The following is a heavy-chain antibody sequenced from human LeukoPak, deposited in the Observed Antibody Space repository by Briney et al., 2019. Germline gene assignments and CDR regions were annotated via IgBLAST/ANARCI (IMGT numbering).Heavy chain of an antibody. Sequence: GGSLRLSCAASGFTVSSNYMSWVRQAPGKGLEWVSVIYSGGSTYYADSVKGRFTISRDNSKNTLYLQMNSLTSDDTAVYYCARVVGFYSDSSGYGYLDYWGQGTLVTVSS. CDR2: IYSGGST. CDR3: ARVVGFYSDSSGYGYLDY. D-gene: IGHD3-22*01. CDR1: GFTVSSNY. J-gene: IGHJ4*02. V-gene: IGHV3-53*05.